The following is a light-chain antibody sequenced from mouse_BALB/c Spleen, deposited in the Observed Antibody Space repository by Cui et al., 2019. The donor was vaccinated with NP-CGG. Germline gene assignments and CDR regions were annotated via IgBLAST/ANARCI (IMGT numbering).Light chain of an antibody. CDR3: ALWYSNHWV. Sequence: QAVVTEESARTTSPGETVTLTCRSSTGAVTTSNYANWVQEKPDHLFTGLIGGTNNRAPGVPARFSGSLIGDKAALTITGAQTEDEAIYFCALWYSNHWVFGGGTKQTVL. V-gene: IGLV1*01. J-gene: IGLJ1*01. CDR1: TGAVTTSNY. CDR2: GTN.